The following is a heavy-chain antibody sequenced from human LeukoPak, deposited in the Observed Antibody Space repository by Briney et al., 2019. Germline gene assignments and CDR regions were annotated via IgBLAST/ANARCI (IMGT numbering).Heavy chain of an antibody. CDR2: ISWNSGSI. D-gene: IGHD4-11*01. V-gene: IGHV3-9*01. CDR3: AKGAPSTTVTGLVDY. J-gene: IGHJ4*02. Sequence: PGGSLRLSCAAPGFTFDDYAMHWVRQAPGKGLEWVSGISWNSGSIGYADSVKGRFTISRDNAKNSLYLQMNSLRAEDTALYYCAKGAPSTTVTGLVDYWGQGTLVTVSS. CDR1: GFTFDDYA.